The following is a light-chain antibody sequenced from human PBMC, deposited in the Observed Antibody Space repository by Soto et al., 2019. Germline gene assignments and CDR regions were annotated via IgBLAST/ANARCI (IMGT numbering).Light chain of an antibody. CDR3: QQYGNSPRT. J-gene: IGKJ1*01. V-gene: IGKV3-20*01. CDR2: GAS. Sequence: EIVLTQSPDTLSLSPGERATLSCRASQSVSSNYLAWYQQKPGQAPRLLSSGASSRATGIPDRFSGSGSGTDFTLTISRLETEEFAVYYCQQYGNSPRTFGQGPRVEIK. CDR1: QSVSSNY.